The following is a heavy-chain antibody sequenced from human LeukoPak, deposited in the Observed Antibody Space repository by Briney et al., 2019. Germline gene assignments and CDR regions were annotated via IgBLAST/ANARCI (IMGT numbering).Heavy chain of an antibody. Sequence: PGGSLRLSSAASGFTFSSYWMHWVRQAPGKGLVWVSHINSDGSSTTYADSVKGRFTISRDNAKNTLYLQMNGLRAEDTAVYYCTSLAVSAKGYFGYWGQGTLVTVSS. CDR3: TSLAVSAKGYFGY. J-gene: IGHJ4*02. D-gene: IGHD6-19*01. CDR2: INSDGSST. CDR1: GFTFSSYW. V-gene: IGHV3-74*01.